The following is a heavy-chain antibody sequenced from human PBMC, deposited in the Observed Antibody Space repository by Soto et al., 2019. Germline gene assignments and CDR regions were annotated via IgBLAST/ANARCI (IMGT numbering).Heavy chain of an antibody. D-gene: IGHD2-8*01. V-gene: IGHV3-23*01. Sequence: EVQLLDSGGGLVQPGGSLRLSCAASGFTFSSYAMTWVRQAPGKGLEWVSAISASGGSPYYADSVKGRFTISRDNSQSTLYLQMNSLRAEDTAVYYCAKTIMRVSSYWYFDLWGRGTLVTVSS. CDR3: AKTIMRVSSYWYFDL. CDR1: GFTFSSYA. CDR2: ISASGGSP. J-gene: IGHJ2*01.